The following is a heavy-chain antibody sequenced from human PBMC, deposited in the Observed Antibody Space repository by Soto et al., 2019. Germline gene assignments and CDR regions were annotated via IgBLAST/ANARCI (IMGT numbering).Heavy chain of an antibody. Sequence: GESLKISCKGSGYTFTSYWIGWVRQMPGKGLEWMGIIYPGDSDTRYSPSFQGQVTISVDKSITTAYLQWSSLKASDTAMFYCAVLLGESRSIHYFDYWGQGTLVTVSS. D-gene: IGHD3-16*01. V-gene: IGHV5-51*01. CDR2: IYPGDSDT. J-gene: IGHJ4*02. CDR1: GYTFTSYW. CDR3: AVLLGESRSIHYFDY.